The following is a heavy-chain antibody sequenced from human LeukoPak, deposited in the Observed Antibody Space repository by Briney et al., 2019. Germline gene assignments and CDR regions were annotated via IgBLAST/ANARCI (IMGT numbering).Heavy chain of an antibody. Sequence: SETLSLTCAVYGGSIRDYYWSWIRQPPGKGLEWIGEINHSGSTNYNPSLKSRVTISIDTSKNQFSLKLSSVTAADRAVFYCARQHASGELSVWGQGTLVTVSS. CDR2: INHSGST. CDR1: GGSIRDYY. CDR3: ARQHASGELSV. J-gene: IGHJ4*02. V-gene: IGHV4-34*01. D-gene: IGHD3-16*02.